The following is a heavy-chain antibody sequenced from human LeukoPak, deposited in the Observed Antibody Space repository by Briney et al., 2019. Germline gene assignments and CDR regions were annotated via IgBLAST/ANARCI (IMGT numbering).Heavy chain of an antibody. V-gene: IGHV3-23*01. J-gene: IGHJ4*02. CDR1: RFTFSSYA. CDR2: ISGSGGNT. Sequence: GGSLRLSCAASRFTFSSYAMSWVRQAPGKGLEWVSGISGSGGNTYYADSVQGRFTISRDNSKNTLCLQMNSLRAEDTAVYYCAKRRGTSYYNPPDYWGQGTLVTVSS. CDR3: AKRRGTSYYNPPDY. D-gene: IGHD3-9*01.